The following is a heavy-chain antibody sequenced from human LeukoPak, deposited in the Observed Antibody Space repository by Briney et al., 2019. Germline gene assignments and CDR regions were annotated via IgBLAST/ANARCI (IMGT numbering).Heavy chain of an antibody. Sequence: SETLSLTCTVSGGSISSGGYYWSWIRQHPGKGLEWIGYIYYSGSTYYNPSLKSRVTISVDTSKNQFSLKLSSVTAADTAVYYCARDPLGILTGYSYYYYYGMDVWGQGTTVTVSS. V-gene: IGHV4-31*03. CDR2: IYYSGST. CDR1: GGSISSGGYY. J-gene: IGHJ6*02. CDR3: ARDPLGILTGYSYYYYYGMDV. D-gene: IGHD3-9*01.